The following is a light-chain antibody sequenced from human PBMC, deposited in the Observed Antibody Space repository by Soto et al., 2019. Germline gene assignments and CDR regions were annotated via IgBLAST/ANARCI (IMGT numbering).Light chain of an antibody. J-gene: IGKJ1*01. Sequence: EIVLTQSPGTLSLSPGERATLSCRASQSVSSNYLAWYRRKPDQAPRLLIYGASYRATDIPGRFIGSGSGTDFPLTITRLEPEDFAVYYCQQYGSSPPTFGPGTRVEIK. CDR2: GAS. V-gene: IGKV3-20*01. CDR3: QQYGSSPPT. CDR1: QSVSSNY.